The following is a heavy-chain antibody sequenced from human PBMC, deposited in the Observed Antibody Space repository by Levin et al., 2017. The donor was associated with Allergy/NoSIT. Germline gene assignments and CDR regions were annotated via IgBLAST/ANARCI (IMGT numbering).Heavy chain of an antibody. D-gene: IGHD6-13*01. CDR1: GFTFSSYS. J-gene: IGHJ6*03. CDR2: ISSSSSYI. CDR3: ARDFVGAAGTDYYYYMDV. V-gene: IGHV3-21*01. Sequence: PGGSLRLSCAASGFTFSSYSMNWVRQAPGKGLEWVSSISSSSSYIYYADSVKGRFTISRDNAKNSLYLQMNSLRAEDTAVYYCARDFVGAAGTDYYYYMDVWGKGTTVTVSS.